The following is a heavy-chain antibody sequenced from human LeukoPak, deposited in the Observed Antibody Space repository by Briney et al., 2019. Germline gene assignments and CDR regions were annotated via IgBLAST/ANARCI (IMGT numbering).Heavy chain of an antibody. V-gene: IGHV4-38-2*02. J-gene: IGHJ4*02. CDR1: GDSISSGNY. CDR3: ARGSGDSSGYYRGLFDY. Sequence: SETLSLTCTVSGDSISSGNYWGWIRQPPGKGLEWIGSIFHTGSTYFNLSLKSRVTISVDTSKNQFSLRLSSVTAADTAVYYCARGSGDSSGYYRGLFDYWGQGTLVTVSS. CDR2: IFHTGST. D-gene: IGHD3-22*01.